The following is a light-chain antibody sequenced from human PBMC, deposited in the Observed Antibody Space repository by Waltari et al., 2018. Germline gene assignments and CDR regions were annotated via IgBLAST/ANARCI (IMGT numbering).Light chain of an antibody. J-gene: IGKJ5*01. CDR2: DAS. Sequence: AIQLTQSPSSLSASVGDRVTITCRASQGISSALAWYQQKPGKAPKLLIYDASSLESGVPSRFSGSGSGTDFTLTISSVQPEDFATYYCQQFNSYPFTFGQGTRLEIK. CDR1: QGISSA. V-gene: IGKV1-13*02. CDR3: QQFNSYPFT.